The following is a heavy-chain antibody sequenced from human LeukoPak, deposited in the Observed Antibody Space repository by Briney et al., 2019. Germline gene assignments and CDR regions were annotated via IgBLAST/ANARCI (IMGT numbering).Heavy chain of an antibody. Sequence: GGSLRLSCAASGFTFSSYSMNWVRQAPGKGLEWVSSISSSSSYIYYADSVKGRFTISRDNAKNSLYLQMNSLRAEDTAVYYCARPSIAVAGSYFDYWGQGTLVTVSS. CDR2: ISSSSSYI. V-gene: IGHV3-21*01. D-gene: IGHD6-19*01. CDR3: ARPSIAVAGSYFDY. CDR1: GFTFSSYS. J-gene: IGHJ4*02.